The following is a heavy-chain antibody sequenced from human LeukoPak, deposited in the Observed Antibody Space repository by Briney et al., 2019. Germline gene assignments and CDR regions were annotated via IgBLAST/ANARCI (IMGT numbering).Heavy chain of an antibody. J-gene: IGHJ4*02. CDR3: ARGDFWSGYPFDY. CDR2: INHSGSP. Sequence: PSETLSLTCAVYGGSFSGYYWSWIRQPPGKGLEWIGEINHSGSPNYNPSLKSRVTISVDTSKNQFSLKLSSVTAADTAVYYCARGDFWSGYPFDYWGQGTLVTVSS. V-gene: IGHV4-34*01. CDR1: GGSFSGYY. D-gene: IGHD3-3*01.